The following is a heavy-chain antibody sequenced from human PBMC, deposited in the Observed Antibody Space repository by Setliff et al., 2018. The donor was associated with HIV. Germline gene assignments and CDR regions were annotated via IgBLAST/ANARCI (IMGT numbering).Heavy chain of an antibody. Sequence: GASVKVSCKASGYTFTTYSIHWVRQAPGQSLEWMGWINVGKGDTKYSQELQGRITLTTDTSANTAYMELSSLRSDDTAVYYCATELFIVVAGHTPTFDYWGQGTLVTVSS. CDR1: GYTFTTYS. V-gene: IGHV1-3*01. D-gene: IGHD6-19*01. CDR2: INVGKGDT. CDR3: ATELFIVVAGHTPTFDY. J-gene: IGHJ4*02.